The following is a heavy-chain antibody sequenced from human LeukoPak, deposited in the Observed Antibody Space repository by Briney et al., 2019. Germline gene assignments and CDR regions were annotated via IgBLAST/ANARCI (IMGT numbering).Heavy chain of an antibody. V-gene: IGHV4-59*01. Sequence: SETLSLTCTVSGGSISSYYWSWIRQPPGKGLEWIGYIYYSGSTNYNPSLKSRVTISVDTSKNQFSLKLSSVTAADTAVYYCSRGWTQDAFDNWGQGTMVTVSS. CDR2: IYYSGST. D-gene: IGHD6-19*01. J-gene: IGHJ3*02. CDR1: GGSISSYY. CDR3: SRGWTQDAFDN.